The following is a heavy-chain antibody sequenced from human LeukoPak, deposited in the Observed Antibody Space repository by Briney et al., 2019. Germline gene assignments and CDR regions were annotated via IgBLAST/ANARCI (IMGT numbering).Heavy chain of an antibody. CDR1: GFPFDRYW. D-gene: IGHD3-16*01. CDR3: ARQPIYEAYFDF. V-gene: IGHV3-7*01. Sequence: PGGSLRLSCAASGFPFDRYWVSWVRLAPGKGLEWVANIKHDGSEKTFVDSVKGRFTISRDNAENSLHLQMNSLRAQDTAVYYCARQPIYEAYFDFWGQGTLVTVSS. J-gene: IGHJ4*02. CDR2: IKHDGSEK.